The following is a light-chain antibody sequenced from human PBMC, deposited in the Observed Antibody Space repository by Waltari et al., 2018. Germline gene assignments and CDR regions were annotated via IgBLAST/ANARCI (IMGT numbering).Light chain of an antibody. J-gene: IGKJ1*01. CDR1: QRLLHSDGKTF. CDR2: EVS. V-gene: IGKV2-29*02. CDR3: MQGKHLPRT. Sequence: DVVMTQAPLSLSVTPGQSASISCTSSQRLLHSDGKTFLYWYLQKAGQSPQLFIFEVSSRFAGVPDRFSGSGSGTNFTLTISRVEAEDAGVYYCMQGKHLPRTFGQGTKVEI.